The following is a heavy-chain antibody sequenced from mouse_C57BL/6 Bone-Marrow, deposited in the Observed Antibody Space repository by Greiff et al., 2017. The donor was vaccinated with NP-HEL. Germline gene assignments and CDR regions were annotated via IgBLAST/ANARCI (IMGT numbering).Heavy chain of an antibody. CDR2: IRNKANGYTT. CDR3: VKALGVGRGAMDY. J-gene: IGHJ4*01. V-gene: IGHV7-4*01. CDR1: GFTFTDYY. D-gene: IGHD4-1*01. Sequence: EVQGVESGGGLVQPGASLRLSCAASGFTFTDYYMSWVRQPPGKAPEWLALIRNKANGYTTEYTASVKGRFTISRDNSQNILYLQRNTLRAEDSATYYCVKALGVGRGAMDYWGQGTSVTVSS.